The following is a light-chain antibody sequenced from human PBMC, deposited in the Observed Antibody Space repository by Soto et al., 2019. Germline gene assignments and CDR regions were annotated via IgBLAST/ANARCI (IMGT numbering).Light chain of an antibody. CDR2: QDS. CDR3: QEWDSSTVV. V-gene: IGLV3-1*01. Sequence: SYELTQPPSVSVSPGQTASITCSGDKVGDKNACWYQQKQGQSPVLLIYQDSKRPPRLPERFSGSSSGKTAPLTISGTQAIDEADYYCQEWDSSTVVFGGGTKLTVL. J-gene: IGLJ2*01. CDR1: KVGDKN.